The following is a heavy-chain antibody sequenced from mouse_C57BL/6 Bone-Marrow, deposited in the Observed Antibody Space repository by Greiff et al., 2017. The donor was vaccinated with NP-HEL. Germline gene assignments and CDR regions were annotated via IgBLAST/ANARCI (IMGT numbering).Heavy chain of an antibody. J-gene: IGHJ4*01. Sequence: EVKVVESGGGLVQSGRSLRLSCATSGFTFSDFYMEWVRQAPGKGLEWIAASRNKANDYTTEYSASVKGRFIVSRDTSQSILYLQMNALRAEDTAIYYCARDAWSNWSMDYWGQGTSVTVSS. CDR2: SRNKANDYTT. CDR1: GFTFSDFY. CDR3: ARDAWSNWSMDY. V-gene: IGHV7-1*01. D-gene: IGHD2-5*01.